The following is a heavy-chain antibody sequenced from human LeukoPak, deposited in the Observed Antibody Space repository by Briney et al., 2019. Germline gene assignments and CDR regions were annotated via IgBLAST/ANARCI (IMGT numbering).Heavy chain of an antibody. CDR1: GFSSSSYS. J-gene: IGHJ4*02. CDR2: ISGSGNAK. V-gene: IGHV3-48*01. CDR3: ARDYVYAFDY. Sequence: GGSLRLSCAASGFSSSSYSMNWVRQAPGKGLEWVSYISGSGNAKHYTDSVKGRFTISRDNAKNALYLQMNSLRVEDTAVYFCARDYVYAFDYWGQGTLVTVSS. D-gene: IGHD2/OR15-2a*01.